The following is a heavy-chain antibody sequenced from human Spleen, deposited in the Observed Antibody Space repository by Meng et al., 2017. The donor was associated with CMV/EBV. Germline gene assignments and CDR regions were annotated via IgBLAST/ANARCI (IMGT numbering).Heavy chain of an antibody. Sequence: ASVKVSCKASGYNFITYYIHWMRQAPGKGLKWMGRINPDGGTTTYAERFQGGLTLTSDTSTSTVYMELSSLRSEDTAVYYCARDLVGYDAFDIWGQGTMVTVSS. CDR3: ARDLVGYDAFDI. J-gene: IGHJ3*02. CDR1: GYNFITYY. V-gene: IGHV1-46*01. CDR2: INPDGGTT. D-gene: IGHD3-22*01.